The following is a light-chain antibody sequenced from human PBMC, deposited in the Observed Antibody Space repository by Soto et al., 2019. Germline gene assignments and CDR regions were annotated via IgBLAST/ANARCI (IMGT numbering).Light chain of an antibody. J-gene: IGKJ1*01. V-gene: IGKV3-15*01. Sequence: EIVMTQSPATLSVSPGERATLSCRASQSVSSNLAWYQQKPGQAPRLLIYGASTRATGIPARFSGSGSGTEFNLTISSLQSEDFGVYYCQQYNNWPRTFGQGTKVDI. CDR1: QSVSSN. CDR2: GAS. CDR3: QQYNNWPRT.